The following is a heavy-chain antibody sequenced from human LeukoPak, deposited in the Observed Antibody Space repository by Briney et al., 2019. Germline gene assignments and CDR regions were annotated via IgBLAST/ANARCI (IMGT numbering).Heavy chain of an antibody. CDR3: ARAYGVGGYCSGGSCYYFDY. CDR2: IHNDGRT. V-gene: IGHV4-39*07. J-gene: IGHJ4*02. Sequence: SETLSLTCTVSGGSISASKAWGWVRQPPGKGPEWIANIHNDGRTASNPSLKSRVTVSLDTSTNQFSLKLSSVTAADTAVYYCARAYGVGGYCSGGSCYYFDYWGQGTLVTVSS. CDR1: GGSISASKA. D-gene: IGHD2-15*01.